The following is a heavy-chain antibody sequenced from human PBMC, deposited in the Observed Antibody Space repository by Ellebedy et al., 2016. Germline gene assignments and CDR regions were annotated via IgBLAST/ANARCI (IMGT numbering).Heavy chain of an antibody. CDR1: GGSISSGGYS. CDR3: ARGPWYYYDSSGFVDFDY. J-gene: IGHJ4*02. V-gene: IGHV4-30-2*01. CDR2: IYHSGST. D-gene: IGHD3-22*01. Sequence: SETLSLTCAVSGGSISSGGYSWSWIRQPPGKGLEWIGYIYHSGSTYYNPSLKSRVTISVDRSKNQFSLKLSSVTAADTAVYYCARGPWYYYDSSGFVDFDYWGQGTLVTVSS.